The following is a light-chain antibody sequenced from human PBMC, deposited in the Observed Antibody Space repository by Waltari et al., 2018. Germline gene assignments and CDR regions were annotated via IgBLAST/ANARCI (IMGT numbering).Light chain of an antibody. CDR1: SSDVGAYTY. Sequence: QSALTQPASVSGSPGQSITISCAGTSSDVGAYTYVSCYQHHPGKAPKLIIYDVNSRPSGVANRFSGSKSGNTASLTISELQAEDEADYYCSSFTSDSTWVFGAGTKLTVL. CDR3: SSFTSDSTWV. J-gene: IGLJ2*01. CDR2: DVN. V-gene: IGLV2-14*03.